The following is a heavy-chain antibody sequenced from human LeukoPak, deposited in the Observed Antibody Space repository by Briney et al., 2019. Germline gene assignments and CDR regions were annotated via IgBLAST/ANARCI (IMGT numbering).Heavy chain of an antibody. Sequence: GGSLRLSCAASGFTFSSYSMNWVRQAPGKGLEWVSYISSSGSTIYYADSVKGRFTISRDNAKNSLYLQMNSLRAEDTAVYYCARVGVVPGIVGLYYFDYWGQGTLVTVSS. D-gene: IGHD3-22*01. V-gene: IGHV3-48*04. J-gene: IGHJ4*02. CDR3: ARVGVVPGIVGLYYFDY. CDR1: GFTFSSYS. CDR2: ISSSGSTI.